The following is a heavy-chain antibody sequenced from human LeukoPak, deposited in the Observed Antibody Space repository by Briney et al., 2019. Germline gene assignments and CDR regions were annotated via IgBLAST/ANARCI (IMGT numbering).Heavy chain of an antibody. V-gene: IGHV3-48*01. CDR1: GFTFSSYS. CDR3: ARWGGVVSGTGDYYYMDV. D-gene: IGHD3-3*01. J-gene: IGHJ6*03. CDR2: ISSSSSTI. Sequence: GGSLRLSCAASGFTFSSYSMNWVRQAPGKGLEWVSYISSSSSTIYYAGSVKGRFTISRDNAKNSLYLQMNSLRAEDTAVYYCARWGGVVSGTGDYYYMDVWGKGTTVTVSS.